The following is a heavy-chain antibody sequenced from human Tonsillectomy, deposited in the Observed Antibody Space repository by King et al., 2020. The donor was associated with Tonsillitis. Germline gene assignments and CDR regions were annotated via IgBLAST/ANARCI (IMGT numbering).Heavy chain of an antibody. CDR2: ILHSGSS. CDR3: ARASDSVGNADYGFDV. CDR1: GGSLSSGGYS. Sequence: LQLQESDSRLVKPSQTLSLTCAVSGGSLSSGGYSWSWIRQPPGKGLEWIGYILHSGSSYSNPSLKSRVTISVDRSKNQFSLKLSSVTAADTAVYSCARASDSVGNADYGFDVWGQGTTVTVSS. J-gene: IGHJ6*02. D-gene: IGHD4-23*01. V-gene: IGHV4-30-2*01.